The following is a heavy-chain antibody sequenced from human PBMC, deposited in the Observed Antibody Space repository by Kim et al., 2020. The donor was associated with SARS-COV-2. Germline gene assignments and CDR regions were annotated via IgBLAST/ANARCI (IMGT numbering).Heavy chain of an antibody. J-gene: IGHJ6*02. CDR2: IYPDNSDT. V-gene: IGHV5-51*01. D-gene: IGHD3-10*01. CDR1: GYSFTNYW. Sequence: GESLKISCKGSGYSFTNYWIGWVRQMPGKGLEWMGIIYPDNSDTKYNPSFQGQVTIPADKSISTAYLQWSRLKASDTAMYCCARLGGSGNYYYYYYFGLDVWGQGTTVTVSS. CDR3: ARLGGSGNYYYYYYFGLDV.